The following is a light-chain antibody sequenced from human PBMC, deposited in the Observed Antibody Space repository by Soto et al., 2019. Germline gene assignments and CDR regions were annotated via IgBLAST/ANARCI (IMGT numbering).Light chain of an antibody. CDR3: QQYNSYCT. CDR1: QSISSW. V-gene: IGKV1-5*01. J-gene: IGKJ1*01. CDR2: DAS. Sequence: DIQMTQSPSTLSASVGDRFTITCRASQSISSWLAWYQQKPGKAPKLLIYDASSLESGVPSRFSGSGSGTEFTLTISSLQPDDFATYYCQQYNSYCTFGQGTKV.